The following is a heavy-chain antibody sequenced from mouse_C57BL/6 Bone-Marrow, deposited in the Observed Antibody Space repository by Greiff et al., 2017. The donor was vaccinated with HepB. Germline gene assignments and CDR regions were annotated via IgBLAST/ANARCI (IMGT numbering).Heavy chain of an antibody. CDR1: GFSLTSYA. CDR3: ARNRNYGNFYWYFDV. V-gene: IGHV2-9-1*01. J-gene: IGHJ1*03. D-gene: IGHD2-1*01. Sequence: VQRVESGPGLVAPSQSLSITCTVSGFSLTSYAISWVRQPPGKGLEWLGVIWTGGGTNYNSALKSRLSISKDNSKSQVFLKMNSLQTDDTARYYCARNRNYGNFYWYFDVWGTGTTVTVSS. CDR2: IWTGGGT.